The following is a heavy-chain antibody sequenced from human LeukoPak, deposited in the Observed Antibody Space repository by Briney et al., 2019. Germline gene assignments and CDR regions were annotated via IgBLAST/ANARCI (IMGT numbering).Heavy chain of an antibody. V-gene: IGHV3-30*04. D-gene: IGHD1-26*01. CDR3: ARGTKGASLFDY. CDR2: ISYDGGNK. Sequence: GGSLRLSCAASGFTFSSYAMHWVRQAPGKGLEWVAVISYDGGNKYYADSVKGRFTISRDNSKNTLYLQMNSLRAEDTAVYYCARGTKGASLFDYWGQGTLVTVSS. CDR1: GFTFSSYA. J-gene: IGHJ4*02.